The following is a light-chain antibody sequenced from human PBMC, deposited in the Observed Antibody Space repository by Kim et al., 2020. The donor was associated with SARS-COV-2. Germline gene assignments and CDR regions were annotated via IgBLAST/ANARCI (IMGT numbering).Light chain of an antibody. Sequence: SPREKAPPSPRATQRVSSASLPWYQQRPGQAPRLLSYEESSRAPGIPDGSSGSGSGTGFLLTISRLEPEDFAVYYGQQYGSCLCTFGAGTKVDI. CDR2: EES. V-gene: IGKV3-20*01. CDR3: QQYGSCLCT. J-gene: IGKJ4*01. CDR1: QRVSSAS.